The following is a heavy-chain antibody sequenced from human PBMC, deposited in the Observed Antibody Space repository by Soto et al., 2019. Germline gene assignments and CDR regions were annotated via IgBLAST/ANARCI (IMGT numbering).Heavy chain of an antibody. CDR2: ISAYNGNT. Sequence: QVQLVQSGAEVKKPGASVKVSCKASSYTFTSYGISWVRQAPGQGLEWMGWISAYNGNTNYAQKLQGRVTMTTDTSTSTAYMELRSLRSDDTAVYYCARTPDSGSSWTPLFDYWGQGTLVTVSS. CDR3: ARTPDSGSSWTPLFDY. D-gene: IGHD6-13*01. J-gene: IGHJ4*02. CDR1: SYTFTSYG. V-gene: IGHV1-18*01.